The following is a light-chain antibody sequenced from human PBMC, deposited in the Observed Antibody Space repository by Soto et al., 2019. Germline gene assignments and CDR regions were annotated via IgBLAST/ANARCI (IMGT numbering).Light chain of an antibody. Sequence: QSALTQPASVSGSPGQSITISCTGTSSDVGSYNLVSWYQQYPGKAPKLMIYEGSKRPSGVSNRFSGSKSGTTASLTISGLQAEDEADYYCCSYAGGTTVVFGGGTQLTVL. CDR1: SSDVGSYNL. CDR2: EGS. J-gene: IGLJ2*01. V-gene: IGLV2-23*01. CDR3: CSYAGGTTVV.